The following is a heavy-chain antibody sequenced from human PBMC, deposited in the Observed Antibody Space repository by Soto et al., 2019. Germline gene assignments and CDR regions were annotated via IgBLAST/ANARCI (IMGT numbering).Heavy chain of an antibody. CDR1: GGTFSSYA. J-gene: IGHJ3*02. Sequence: XSVKVSCKASGGTFSSYAISWVRQAPGQGLEWMGGIIPIFGTANYAQKFQGRVTITADESTSTAYMELSSLRSEDTAVYYCARLKTSRRDGYNYPAFDIWGQGTMVT. D-gene: IGHD5-12*01. CDR2: IIPIFGTA. CDR3: ARLKTSRRDGYNYPAFDI. V-gene: IGHV1-69*13.